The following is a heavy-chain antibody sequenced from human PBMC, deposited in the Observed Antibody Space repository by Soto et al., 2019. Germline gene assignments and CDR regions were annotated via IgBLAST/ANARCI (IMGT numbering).Heavy chain of an antibody. CDR2: IIPILGIA. D-gene: IGHD4-17*01. V-gene: IGHV1-69*08. CDR1: GGTFSSYT. CDR3: ARDQTTVVSSMDV. Sequence: QVQLVQSGAEVKKPGSSVKVSCKASGGTFSSYTISWVRQAPGQGLEWMGRIIPILGIANYAQKFQGRVTXTXDXXTSTAYMELSSLRSEDTAVYYCARDQTTVVSSMDVWGQGTTVTVSS. J-gene: IGHJ6*02.